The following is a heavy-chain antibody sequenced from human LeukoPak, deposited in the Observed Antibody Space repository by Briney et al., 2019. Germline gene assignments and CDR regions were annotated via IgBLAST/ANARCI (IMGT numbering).Heavy chain of an antibody. D-gene: IGHD4-11*01. V-gene: IGHV3-33*06. CDR2: IWYDGSNK. CDR1: GFTFSSYG. CDR3: AKDQTTVLYYFDY. J-gene: IGHJ4*02. Sequence: GGSLRLSCAASGFTFSSYGMHWVRQAPGKGLEWVAVIWYDGSNKYYADSVKGRFTISRDNSKNTLYLQMNSLRAEDTAVYYCAKDQTTVLYYFDYWGKGTLVTVSS.